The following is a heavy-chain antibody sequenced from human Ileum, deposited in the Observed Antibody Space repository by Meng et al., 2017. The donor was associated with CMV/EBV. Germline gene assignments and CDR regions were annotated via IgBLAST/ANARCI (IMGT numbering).Heavy chain of an antibody. Sequence: VPLVDSGGGVVQPGGSRRLSCAASGFTFSIYGMHWVRQAPGKGLEWVAFIRYDGTVQNYADSVKGRFTISRDNSWNMLSLEMNSLRPEDTAVYYCAKVGFGWYSIDYWGQGTLVTVSS. CDR2: IRYDGTVQ. J-gene: IGHJ4*02. V-gene: IGHV3-30*02. CDR3: AKVGFGWYSIDY. CDR1: GFTFSIYG. D-gene: IGHD6-19*01.